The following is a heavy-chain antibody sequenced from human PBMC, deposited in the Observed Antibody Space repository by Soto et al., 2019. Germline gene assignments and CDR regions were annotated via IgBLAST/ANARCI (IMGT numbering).Heavy chain of an antibody. J-gene: IGHJ3*02. Sequence: PSKTLSLTCTVSGGSISSGDYYWSWIRQPPGKGLGWIGYIYYSGSTYYNPSLKSRVTISVDTSKNQFSLKLSSVTAADTAVYYCDRGGGYVAFDIWGQGTMVTASS. D-gene: IGHD5-12*01. CDR2: IYYSGST. V-gene: IGHV4-30-4*01. CDR1: GGSISSGDYY. CDR3: DRGGGYVAFDI.